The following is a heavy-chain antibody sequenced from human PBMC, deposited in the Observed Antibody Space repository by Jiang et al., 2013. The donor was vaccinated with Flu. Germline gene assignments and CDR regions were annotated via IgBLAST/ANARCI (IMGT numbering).Heavy chain of an antibody. CDR1: VXPSAVVVTT. V-gene: IGHV4-61*02. Sequence: TCTVSVXPSAVVVTTGAGSGSPPEGTGVDWAYLYHGSTNYNPSLKSRVTISVDTSKNQFSLKLSSVTAADTAVYYCARDSGPWGPPDYWGQGTLVTVSS. J-gene: IGHJ4*02. D-gene: IGHD3-16*01. CDR3: ARDSGPWGPPDY. CDR2: LYHGST.